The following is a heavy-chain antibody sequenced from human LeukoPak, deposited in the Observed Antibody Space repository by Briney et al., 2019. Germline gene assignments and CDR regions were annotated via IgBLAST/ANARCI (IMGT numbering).Heavy chain of an antibody. J-gene: IGHJ4*02. Sequence: GGSLRLSCAASGFTFGTYWMTWVRQAPGKGLEWVANIKQDGSEIYYVDSVKGRFTISRDNAKNSLYLQMNSLRAEDTAVYYCAKDQVVVVPAAIVTGYYFDYWGQGTLVTVSS. CDR1: GFTFGTYW. CDR2: IKQDGSEI. V-gene: IGHV3-7*01. CDR3: AKDQVVVVPAAIVTGYYFDY. D-gene: IGHD2-2*01.